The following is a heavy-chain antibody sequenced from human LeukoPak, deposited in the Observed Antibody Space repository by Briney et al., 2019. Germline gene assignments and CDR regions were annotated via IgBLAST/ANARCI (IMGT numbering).Heavy chain of an antibody. J-gene: IGHJ4*02. CDR3: ARSPADYYGSGSYYFDY. D-gene: IGHD3-10*01. CDR2: ISYDGSNK. Sequence: PGGSLRLSCAASGFTFSSYGMSWVRQAPGKGLEWVAVISYDGSNKYYADSVKGRFTISRDNSKNTLYLQMNSLRAEDTAVYYCARSPADYYGSGSYYFDYWGQGTLVTVSS. V-gene: IGHV3-30*03. CDR1: GFTFSSYG.